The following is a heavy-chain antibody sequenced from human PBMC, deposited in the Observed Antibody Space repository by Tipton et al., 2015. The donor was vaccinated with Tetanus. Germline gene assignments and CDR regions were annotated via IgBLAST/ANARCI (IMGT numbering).Heavy chain of an antibody. CDR3: ASGSALDY. CDR2: VSSTSSYI. Sequence: SLRLSCEVSGFTFSNYKMNWVRQAPGKGLEWVASVSSTSSYIYYADSLKGRFTISRDNAKNSLYLQMNNLRAEDTAVYFCASGSALDYWGQGTLVTVSS. J-gene: IGHJ4*02. D-gene: IGHD6-25*01. CDR1: GFTFSNYK. V-gene: IGHV3-21*06.